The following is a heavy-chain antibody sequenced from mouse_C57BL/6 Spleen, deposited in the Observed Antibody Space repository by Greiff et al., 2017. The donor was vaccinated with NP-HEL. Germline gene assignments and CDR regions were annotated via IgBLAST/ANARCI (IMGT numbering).Heavy chain of an antibody. CDR2: IDPSDSET. CDR3: ASLRDYFDY. V-gene: IGHV1-52*01. J-gene: IGHJ2*01. Sequence: QVQLQQPGAELVRPGSSVKLSCKASGYTFTSYWMHWVKQRPIQGLEWIGNIDPSDSETPYNQKFKDKATLTVDKSSSTAYMQLSSLTSEDSAVYYCASLRDYFDYWGQGTTLTVSS. CDR1: GYTFTSYW. D-gene: IGHD2-12*01.